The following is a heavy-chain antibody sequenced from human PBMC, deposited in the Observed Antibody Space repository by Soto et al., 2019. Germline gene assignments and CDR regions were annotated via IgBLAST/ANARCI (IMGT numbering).Heavy chain of an antibody. J-gene: IGHJ4*02. CDR1: GFTFSSYS. V-gene: IGHV3-48*01. CDR3: ARSSSGWAYFFDY. D-gene: IGHD6-19*01. Sequence: EVQLMESGGGLVQPGGSLRLSCTASGFTFSSYSMNWVRQAPGKGLEWVSYITSSSSPIYYADSVKGRFTISRDNAKNSLSLQMNNLRTEDTAFYYCARSSSGWAYFFDYWGQGTLVTVSS. CDR2: ITSSSSPI.